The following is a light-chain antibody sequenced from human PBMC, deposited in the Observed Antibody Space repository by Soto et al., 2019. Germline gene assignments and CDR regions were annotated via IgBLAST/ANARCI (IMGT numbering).Light chain of an antibody. Sequence: DIQLTQSPSFLSASVGDRVTLTCRASQGISSYLAWYQQRPGKAPKLLIYAASTLQSGVPSRFSGSVSGTEFTLTISSLQPEEFETYYCRQHNIYPLTFGGGTKVEIK. CDR3: RQHNIYPLT. CDR1: QGISSY. CDR2: AAS. V-gene: IGKV1-9*01. J-gene: IGKJ4*01.